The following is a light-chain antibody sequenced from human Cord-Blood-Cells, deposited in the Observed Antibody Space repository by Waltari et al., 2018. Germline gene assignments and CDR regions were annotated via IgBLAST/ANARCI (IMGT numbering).Light chain of an antibody. J-gene: IGKJ2*01. V-gene: IGKV2-30*02. CDR1: QSLVHSDGNTY. Sequence: DVVMTQSPLSLPVTLGQPASISCRSSQSLVHSDGNTYLNWFQQRPGQSPRRLIYKVSTRDSGVPDRFSGSGSGTDFTLKISRVEAEDVGVYYCMQGTHWPRTFGQGTKLEIK. CDR2: KVS. CDR3: MQGTHWPRT.